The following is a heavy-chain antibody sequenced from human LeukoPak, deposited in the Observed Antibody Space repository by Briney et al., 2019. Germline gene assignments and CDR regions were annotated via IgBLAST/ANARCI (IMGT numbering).Heavy chain of an antibody. CDR1: GFTFSSYA. Sequence: PGGSLRLSCAASGFTFSSYAMHWARQAPGKGLEWVAVISYDGSNKYYADSVKGRFTISRDNSKNTLYLQMNSLRAEDKKKRTWIQLPYYYYYMDVWGKGTTVTVSS. D-gene: IGHD5-18*01. V-gene: IGHV3-30-3*01. CDR2: ISYDGSNK. CDR3: IQLPYYYYYMDV. J-gene: IGHJ6*03.